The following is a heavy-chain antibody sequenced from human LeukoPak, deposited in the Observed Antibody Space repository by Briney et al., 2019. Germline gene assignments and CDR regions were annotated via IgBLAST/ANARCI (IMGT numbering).Heavy chain of an antibody. J-gene: IGHJ4*02. V-gene: IGHV4-39*07. CDR3: ARDGEYFHSSGYTYYFDY. Sequence: SETLSLTCTVSGGSISSNSYYWGWIRQPPGKGLEWIGSIYNSGTTYYNPSLESRVTISVDTSKNQFSLKLSSVTAADTAVYYCARDGEYFHSSGYTYYFDYWGQGALVTVSS. D-gene: IGHD2/OR15-2a*01. CDR1: GGSISSNSYY. CDR2: IYNSGTT.